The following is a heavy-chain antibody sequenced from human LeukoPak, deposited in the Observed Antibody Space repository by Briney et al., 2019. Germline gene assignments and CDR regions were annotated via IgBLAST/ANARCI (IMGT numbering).Heavy chain of an antibody. CDR3: AKDTRDREAAASRGYYFDC. D-gene: IGHD6-13*01. CDR1: GFTFSSYA. J-gene: IGHJ4*02. Sequence: GGSLRLSCAASGFTFSSYAMSWVRQAPGKGLEWVSGISGSGGNTYYADSVKGRFTVSRDNSKNTLYLQMNSLRAEDTAVYHCAKDTRDREAAASRGYYFDCWGQGTLVSVSS. CDR2: ISGSGGNT. V-gene: IGHV3-23*01.